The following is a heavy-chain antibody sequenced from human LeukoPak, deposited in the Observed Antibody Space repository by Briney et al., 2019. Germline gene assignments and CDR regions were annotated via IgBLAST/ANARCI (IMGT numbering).Heavy chain of an antibody. CDR3: ARSPRRVTATIYFDY. CDR2: IYYSGTT. Sequence: PETLSLTCNVSGGSISSTSYYWGWIRQPPGKGLEWIGTIYYSGTTYYNPSLKSRVTISVDTSKNQFSLRLSSVTAADTAVYYCARSPRRVTATIYFDYWGQGTLVTASS. J-gene: IGHJ4*02. CDR1: GGSISSTSYY. V-gene: IGHV4-39*07. D-gene: IGHD2-21*02.